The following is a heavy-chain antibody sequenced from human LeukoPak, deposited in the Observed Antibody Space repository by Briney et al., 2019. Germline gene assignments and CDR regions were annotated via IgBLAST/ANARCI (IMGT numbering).Heavy chain of an antibody. J-gene: IGHJ5*02. CDR1: GFTFDDYA. D-gene: IGHD2-15*01. Sequence: GGSLRLSCAASGFTFDDYAMHWVRQAPGKGLEWVSLISGDGGSTYYADSVKGRFTISRDNSKNSLYLQMNSLRTEDTALYYCAKDTGDIVVVVAATPGWLDPWGQGTLVTVSS. CDR2: ISGDGGST. CDR3: AKDTGDIVVVVAATPGWLDP. V-gene: IGHV3-43*02.